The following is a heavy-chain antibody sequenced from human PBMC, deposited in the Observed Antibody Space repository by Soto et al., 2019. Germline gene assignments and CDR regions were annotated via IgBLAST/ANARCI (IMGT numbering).Heavy chain of an antibody. D-gene: IGHD4-17*01. CDR2: IYYSGST. V-gene: IGHV4-59*01. Sequence: SETLSLTCTVSGGSISSYYWSWIRQPPGKGLEWIGYIYYSGSTNYNPSLKSRVTISVDTSKNQFSLKLSSVTAADTAVYYCARGVYYGDYFSPYYYYYMDVWGKGTTVTVSS. CDR3: ARGVYYGDYFSPYYYYYMDV. CDR1: GGSISSYY. J-gene: IGHJ6*03.